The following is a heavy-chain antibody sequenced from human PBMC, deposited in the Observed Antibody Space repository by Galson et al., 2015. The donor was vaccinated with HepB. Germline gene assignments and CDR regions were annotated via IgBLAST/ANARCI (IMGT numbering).Heavy chain of an antibody. CDR1: GFTFRNAW. J-gene: IGHJ4*02. D-gene: IGHD4-11*01. Sequence: SLRLSCAASGFTFRNAWMTWVRQAPGMGLECVGRIKDKLEVGDTDYAAPVKGRFTISRDDSKNALYLDMNSLKTEDTAVYYCSTVRYDYNKSPDHWGPGTLVTVSS. CDR2: IKDKLEVGDT. V-gene: IGHV3-15*01. CDR3: STVRYDYNKSPDH.